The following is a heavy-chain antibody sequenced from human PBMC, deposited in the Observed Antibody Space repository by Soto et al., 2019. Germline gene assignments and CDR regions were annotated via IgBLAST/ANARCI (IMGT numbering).Heavy chain of an antibody. J-gene: IGHJ3*02. V-gene: IGHV3-21*01. CDR1: GFTFSSYS. Sequence: GGSLRLSCAASGFTFSSYSMNWVRQAPGKGLEWVSSISSSSSYIYYADSVKGRFTISRDNAKNSLYLQMNSLRAEDTAVYYCARDRQLGNAFDIWGKGTMVTVSS. CDR2: ISSSSSYI. D-gene: IGHD7-27*01. CDR3: ARDRQLGNAFDI.